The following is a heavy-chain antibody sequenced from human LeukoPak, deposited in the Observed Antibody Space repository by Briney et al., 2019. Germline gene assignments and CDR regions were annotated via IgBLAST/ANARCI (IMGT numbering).Heavy chain of an antibody. V-gene: IGHV3-23*01. D-gene: IGHD3-16*02. CDR1: GFIFSSFA. CDR2: ISGSGSRT. CDR3: AKAPDFVWGSYRPSDF. Sequence: GGSLRLSCATSGFIFSSFAMNWVRQAPGKGLEWVSTISGSGSRTYYADSVKGRFTISRDNSKNKLYLQMSSLRAEDTAVYYCAKAPDFVWGSYRPSDFWGQGTLVTVSS. J-gene: IGHJ4*02.